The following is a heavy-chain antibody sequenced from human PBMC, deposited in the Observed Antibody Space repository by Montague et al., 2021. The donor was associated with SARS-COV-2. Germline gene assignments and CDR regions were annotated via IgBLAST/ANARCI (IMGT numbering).Heavy chain of an antibody. CDR2: IYPGDSDT. D-gene: IGHD1-14*01. V-gene: IGHV5-51*01. CDR3: ARRIHGTYYFDY. CDR1: GYRFSSYW. J-gene: IGHJ4*02. Sequence: QSGAEVKKPGESLKISCKGSGYRFSSYWIGWVRQMSGKGLEWMGXIYPGDSDTRYGPSFQGQVTISADKSITTAYLQWSSLKASDTAMYYCARRIHGTYYFDYWGQGTLVTVSS.